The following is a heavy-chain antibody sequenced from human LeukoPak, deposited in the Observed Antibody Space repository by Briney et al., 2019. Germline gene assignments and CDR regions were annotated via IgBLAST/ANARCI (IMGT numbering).Heavy chain of an antibody. Sequence: GGSLRLSCAASGFTFSSYAMHWVRQAPGKGLEWVAVISYDGSNKYYADSVKGRFTISRDNSKNTLYLQMNSLRAEDTAVYYCAKGDSSSSRFFDYWGQGTLVTVSS. CDR2: ISYDGSNK. CDR3: AKGDSSSSRFFDY. CDR1: GFTFSSYA. V-gene: IGHV3-30-3*01. D-gene: IGHD6-6*01. J-gene: IGHJ4*02.